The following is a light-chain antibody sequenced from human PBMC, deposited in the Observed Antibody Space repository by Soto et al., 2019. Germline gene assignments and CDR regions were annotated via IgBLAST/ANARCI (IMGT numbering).Light chain of an antibody. Sequence: EIVMTQSPGTLSVSSGERATLSCRASQNVFSNVAWYQQRPGQPPRLLISGASTRATGVSARFSASGSGTDFTLTITSLQSEDFAVYYCQQYNLWPPITFGQGTRLEIK. CDR1: QNVFSN. V-gene: IGKV3-15*01. CDR3: QQYNLWPPIT. CDR2: GAS. J-gene: IGKJ5*01.